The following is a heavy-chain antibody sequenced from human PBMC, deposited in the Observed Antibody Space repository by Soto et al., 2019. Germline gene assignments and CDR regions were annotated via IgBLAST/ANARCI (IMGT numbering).Heavy chain of an antibody. J-gene: IGHJ4*02. V-gene: IGHV1-18*01. CDR3: ARGPAGSIVLMVYPIVADY. CDR1: GYTFTSYG. Sequence: ASVKVSCKASGYTFTSYGISWVRQAPGQGLEWMGWISAYNGNTNYAQKLQGRVTMTTDTSTSTAYMELRSLRSDDTAVYYCARGPAGSIVLMVYPIVADYWGQGTLVTVSS. D-gene: IGHD2-8*01. CDR2: ISAYNGNT.